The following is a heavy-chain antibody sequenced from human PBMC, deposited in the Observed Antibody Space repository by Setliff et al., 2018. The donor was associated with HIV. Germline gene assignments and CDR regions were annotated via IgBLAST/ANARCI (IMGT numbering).Heavy chain of an antibody. V-gene: IGHV3-11*01. Sequence: GGSLRLSCAASGFSFGDYYMSWVRQAPGKGLEWISYISRSGSSIYYADSVKGRFTISRDNAKNSLYLRMNSLKTEDTAVYYCARGPLLGDAYDLWGQGTMVTVSS. J-gene: IGHJ3*01. CDR3: ARGPLLGDAYDL. CDR2: ISRSGSSI. CDR1: GFSFGDYY.